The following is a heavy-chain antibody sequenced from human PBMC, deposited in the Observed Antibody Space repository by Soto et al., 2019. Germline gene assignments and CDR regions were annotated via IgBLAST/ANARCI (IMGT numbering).Heavy chain of an antibody. CDR2: IIPILGIA. CDR3: ARDMETTVVTPTRYWYFDL. Sequence: QVQLVQSGAEVKKPGSSVKVSCKASVGTFSSYTISWVRQAPGQGLEWMGRIIPILGIANYAQKFQGRVTSTAYKSTSTAYMERSSLRSEDTAVYYCARDMETTVVTPTRYWYFDLWGRGTLVTVSS. V-gene: IGHV1-69*08. D-gene: IGHD4-17*01. J-gene: IGHJ2*01. CDR1: VGTFSSYT.